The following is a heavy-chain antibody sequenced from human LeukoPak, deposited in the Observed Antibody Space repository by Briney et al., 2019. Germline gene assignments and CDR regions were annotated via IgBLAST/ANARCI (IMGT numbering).Heavy chain of an antibody. CDR3: ARGGRYGSGSYYIPLDY. D-gene: IGHD3-10*01. Sequence: SETLSLTCTVSGGSISSSSYYWSWIRQPPGKGLEWIGEINHSGSTNYNPSLKSRVTISVDTSKNQFSLKLSSVTAADTAVYYCARGGRYGSGSYYIPLDYWGQGTLVTVSS. V-gene: IGHV4-39*07. CDR2: INHSGST. CDR1: GGSISSSSYY. J-gene: IGHJ4*02.